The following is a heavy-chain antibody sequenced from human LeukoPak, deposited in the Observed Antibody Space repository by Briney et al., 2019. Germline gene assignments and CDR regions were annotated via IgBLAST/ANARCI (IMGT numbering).Heavy chain of an antibody. Sequence: GGSLRLSCAASGLTFSNYAMSWVRPAPGKGLEWVSSISGSGGSTHYADSVKGRFTISRDNSKSTMYLQVNSLRAEDTAVYYRAKGSTYFYGSGTSDDAFDIWGQGTMVTVSS. J-gene: IGHJ3*02. D-gene: IGHD3-10*01. CDR3: AKGSTYFYGSGTSDDAFDI. CDR1: GLTFSNYA. V-gene: IGHV3-23*01. CDR2: ISGSGGST.